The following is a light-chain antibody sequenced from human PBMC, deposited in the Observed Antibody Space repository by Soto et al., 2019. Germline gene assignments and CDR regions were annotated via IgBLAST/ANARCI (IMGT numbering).Light chain of an antibody. CDR1: TSNVANNF. CDR2: DDI. Sequence: QSVLTQPPSVSADPGQKVTISCSGTTSNVANNFVSWYQQFPGKAPKLLIYDDIRRPSGIPDRCSASKSGTSATLGITGLQTGDEADYYCGSWDSSLTANVFGTGTKVTVL. V-gene: IGLV1-51*01. CDR3: GSWDSSLTANV. J-gene: IGLJ1*01.